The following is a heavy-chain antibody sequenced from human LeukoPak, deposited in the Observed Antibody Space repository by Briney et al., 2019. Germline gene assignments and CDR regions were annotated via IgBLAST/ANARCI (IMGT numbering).Heavy chain of an antibody. CDR1: GFSVSTNY. J-gene: IGHJ4*02. Sequence: GGSLRLPCAASGFSVSTNYMSWVRQAPGKGLEWVSLIYSGGITYYADSVKGRFTISRDNSKNTLYLQMNSLRAEDTAMYYCARGPGMIPDSWGQGTLVTVSS. CDR3: ARGPGMIPDS. D-gene: IGHD3-10*01. V-gene: IGHV3-53*01. CDR2: IYSGGIT.